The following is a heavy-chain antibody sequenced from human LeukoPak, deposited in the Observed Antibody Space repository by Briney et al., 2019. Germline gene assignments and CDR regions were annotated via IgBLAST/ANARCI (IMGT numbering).Heavy chain of an antibody. CDR1: GFTFSSYR. Sequence: GGSLRLSCAASGFTFSSYRMHWVRQVPGKGLVWVSRINSDGSSTSYADSVKGRFTISRDNSKNTLYLQMNSLRAEDTAVYYCARALLVRNGYNYSPNYFDYWGQGTLVTVSS. D-gene: IGHD5-24*01. CDR2: INSDGSST. CDR3: ARALLVRNGYNYSPNYFDY. V-gene: IGHV3-74*01. J-gene: IGHJ4*02.